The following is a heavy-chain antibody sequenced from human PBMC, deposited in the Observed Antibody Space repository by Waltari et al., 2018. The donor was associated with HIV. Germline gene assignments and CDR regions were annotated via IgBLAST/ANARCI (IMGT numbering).Heavy chain of an antibody. Sequence: EVQLLDSGGGWVQPGGSLRLSCAASGFTFGSFAMSWVRQAAGKGPEWVSGKSASGGTKYYADSVKGRFTISRDNSKNTLYLQMNRLRAEDTAVYYCAKAPLRRSSVGGEGPSHFEYWGQGTLVTVSS. J-gene: IGHJ4*02. D-gene: IGHD3-10*01. CDR2: KSASGGTK. V-gene: IGHV3-23*01. CDR3: AKAPLRRSSVGGEGPSHFEY. CDR1: GFTFGSFA.